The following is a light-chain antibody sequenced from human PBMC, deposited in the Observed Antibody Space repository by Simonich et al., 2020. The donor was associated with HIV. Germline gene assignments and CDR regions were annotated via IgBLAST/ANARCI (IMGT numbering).Light chain of an antibody. J-gene: IGKJ4*01. CDR2: WAS. CDR3: QQFYSAPLT. CDR1: QNILYSSNNNNS. Sequence: DIVMTQSLDSLAVSLGERATIKCTSSQNILYSSNNNNSLAWDQQKPGQPPKLLIYWASTRKSGVPDRFSGSGSGTDFTLTISSLQAEDVAVYYCQQFYSAPLTFGGGTKVEIK. V-gene: IGKV4-1*01.